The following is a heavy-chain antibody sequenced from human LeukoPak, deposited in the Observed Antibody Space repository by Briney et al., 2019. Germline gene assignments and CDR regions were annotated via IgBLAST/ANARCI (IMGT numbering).Heavy chain of an antibody. Sequence: GGSLRLSCAASGFTFNRYWLSWVRQAPGKGLEWVANMKHDGSEKYYVDSVKGRFTISGDNAQNSLYLQMNSLRAEDTAIYYCARGRQTYYDNSGYPFDYWGQGTLVTVSS. J-gene: IGHJ4*02. D-gene: IGHD3-22*01. CDR2: MKHDGSEK. CDR1: GFTFNRYW. CDR3: ARGRQTYYDNSGYPFDY. V-gene: IGHV3-7*01.